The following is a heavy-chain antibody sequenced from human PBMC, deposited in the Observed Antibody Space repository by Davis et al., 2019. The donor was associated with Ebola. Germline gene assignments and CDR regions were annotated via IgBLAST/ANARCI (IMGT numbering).Heavy chain of an antibody. CDR3: ARGEGYGDSGFRFYYYGMDV. J-gene: IGHJ6*02. CDR1: GFTFSSYW. Sequence: GESLKISCAASGFTFSSYWMSWVSQAPGKGLEWVANIKQDGSEKYYVDSVKGRFTISRANAKNSLYLQMRSLRAEDMAVYYCARGEGYGDSGFRFYYYGMDVWCQGTTVTVSS. V-gene: IGHV3-7*01. CDR2: IKQDGSEK. D-gene: IGHD4-17*01.